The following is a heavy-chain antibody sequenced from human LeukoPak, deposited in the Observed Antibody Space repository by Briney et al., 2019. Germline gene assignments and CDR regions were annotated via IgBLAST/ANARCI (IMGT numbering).Heavy chain of an antibody. D-gene: IGHD3-9*01. CDR3: ATYDVLTGFEY. CDR1: GGTFSDYV. CDR2: ISPLLGAS. Sequence: SVKVSCKASGGTFSDYVISWVRQAPGQGLNWMGGISPLLGASKHTQNFHDRVTITADEYTTTAYMELSDMRSADTAVYYCATYDVLTGFEYWGQGTLVTVSS. V-gene: IGHV1-69*01. J-gene: IGHJ4*02.